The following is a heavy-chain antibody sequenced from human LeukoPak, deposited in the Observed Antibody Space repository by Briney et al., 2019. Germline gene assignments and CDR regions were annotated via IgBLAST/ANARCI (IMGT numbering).Heavy chain of an antibody. V-gene: IGHV3-23*01. CDR1: GFTFSSHS. Sequence: GGSLRLSCAASGFTFSSHSMSWVRQAPGKGLQWVAAISGSGDRTYYADSMKGRFTISRDNSKNTLYLQMNSLRAEDTAVYHCAKVGCHITTCYNPADRDAFDIWGQGTVVTVSS. CDR2: ISGSGDRT. J-gene: IGHJ3*02. CDR3: AKVGCHITTCYNPADRDAFDI. D-gene: IGHD2-15*01.